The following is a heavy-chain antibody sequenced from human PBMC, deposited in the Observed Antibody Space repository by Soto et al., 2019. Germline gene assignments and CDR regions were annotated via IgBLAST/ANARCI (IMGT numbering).Heavy chain of an antibody. J-gene: IGHJ4*02. V-gene: IGHV5-51*01. CDR1: GYSFISYW. CDR2: TYPSDSDA. D-gene: IGHD3-22*01. CDR3: ARWQDYSDSNGYYAAY. Sequence: PEESLKISCKAFGYSFISYWIAWVRQMPGKGLEWMGITYPSDSDATYSPSFQGQVTISVDKSITTAYLQWSSLKASDTAIYFCARWQDYSDSNGYYAAYWGQGTLVTVSS.